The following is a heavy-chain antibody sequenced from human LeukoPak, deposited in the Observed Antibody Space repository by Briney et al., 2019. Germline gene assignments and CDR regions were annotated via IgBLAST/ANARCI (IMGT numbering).Heavy chain of an antibody. V-gene: IGHV4-39*01. J-gene: IGHJ4*02. CDR3: ARGRPYSGGYHLDY. CDR2: IYYSGST. Sequence: SETLSLTCTISDDSARSDNYYGGWVRQPPGKGLEWIGNIYYSGSTYYNPSLKSRVTMSVDTSKTQFFLKLNSVTAADTAVYYCARGRPYSGGYHLDYWGQGTLVTVSA. D-gene: IGHD1-26*01. CDR1: DDSARSDNYY.